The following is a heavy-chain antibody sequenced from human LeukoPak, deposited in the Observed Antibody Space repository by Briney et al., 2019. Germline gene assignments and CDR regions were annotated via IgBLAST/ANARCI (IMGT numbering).Heavy chain of an antibody. V-gene: IGHV4-59*01. CDR2: IYYSGST. J-gene: IGHJ3*02. Sequence: SETLSLTCTVSGGSISSYYWSWIRQPPGKGLEWIGYIYYSGSTNYNPSLKSRVTISVDTSKNQFSLRLDSMTTADTAVYYCARERWGTKGTFDIWGRGTMVIVSS. CDR3: ARERWGTKGTFDI. D-gene: IGHD5-24*01. CDR1: GGSISSYY.